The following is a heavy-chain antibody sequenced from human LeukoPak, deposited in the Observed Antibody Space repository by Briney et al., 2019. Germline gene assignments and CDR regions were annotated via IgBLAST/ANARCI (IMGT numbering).Heavy chain of an antibody. CDR2: ISSNGGST. CDR3: ARDLASSVLFDY. J-gene: IGHJ4*02. CDR1: GFTFSSYA. V-gene: IGHV3-64*01. Sequence: GGSLRLSCAASGFTFSSYAMHWVRQAPGKGLEYVSAISSNGGSTYYANSVKGRFTISRDNSKNTLYLQMGSLRAEDMAVYYCARDLASSVLFDYWGQGTLVTVSS. D-gene: IGHD2-8*01.